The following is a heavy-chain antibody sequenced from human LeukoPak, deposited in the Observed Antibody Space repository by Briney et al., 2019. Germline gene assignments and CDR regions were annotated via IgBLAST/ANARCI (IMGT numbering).Heavy chain of an antibody. CDR2: IYPNNGAT. V-gene: IGHV1-2*02. CDR1: GYTFSGTGWY. D-gene: IGHD3-10*01. Sequence: DSVTVSFKASGYTFSGTGWYLYWLRKAPGQGLEGMGWIYPNNGATAYAQKFQGRVAMTRDTSITTAYMELSGLRPDDTAVYYCARDGPAQMVDFDYWGQGTLVTVSS. J-gene: IGHJ4*02. CDR3: ARDGPAQMVDFDY.